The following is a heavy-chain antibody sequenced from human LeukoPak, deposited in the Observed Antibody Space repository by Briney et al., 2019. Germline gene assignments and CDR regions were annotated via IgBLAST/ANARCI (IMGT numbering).Heavy chain of an antibody. V-gene: IGHV3-66*01. D-gene: IGHD3-22*01. CDR1: GFTFSNYW. J-gene: IGHJ4*02. Sequence: GGSLRLSCVASGFTFSNYWMSWVRQAPGKGLEWVSVIYSGGTTYYADSVKGRFTISRDNSKNTLYLQMNSLRAEDTALYYCARARNDYDSNGFSFLDYWGQGTLVTVSS. CDR3: ARARNDYDSNGFSFLDY. CDR2: IYSGGTT.